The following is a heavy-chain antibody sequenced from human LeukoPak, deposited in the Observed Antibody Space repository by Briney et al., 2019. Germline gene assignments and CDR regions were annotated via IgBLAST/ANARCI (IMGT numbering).Heavy chain of an antibody. V-gene: IGHV4-59*01. J-gene: IGHJ4*02. CDR1: GGSMKNYY. CDR2: IFFSGTT. CDR3: ARGGDGYNYGDY. Sequence: SETLSLTCTVSGGSMKNYYWNWVRQPPGKGLEWIGYIFFSGTTRHNHSLSSRLTMSVDTSKNQFSPNLTSVTAADTAVYYCARGGDGYNYGDYWGQGTLVTVSS. D-gene: IGHD5-24*01.